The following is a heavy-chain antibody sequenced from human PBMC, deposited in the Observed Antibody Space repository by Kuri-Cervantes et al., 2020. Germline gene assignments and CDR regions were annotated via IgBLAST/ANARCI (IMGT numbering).Heavy chain of an antibody. J-gene: IGHJ6*02. CDR1: GFTFSSYA. Sequence: GGSLRLSCAASGFTFSSYAMHWVRQAPGKGLEWVAVISYDGSNKYYADSVKGRFTISRDNSKNTLYLQMNSLRAEDTAVYYRARDQRYSSSWYSYYYYYGMDVWGQGTTVTVSS. CDR2: ISYDGSNK. CDR3: ARDQRYSSSWYSYYYYYGMDV. V-gene: IGHV3-30-3*01. D-gene: IGHD6-13*01.